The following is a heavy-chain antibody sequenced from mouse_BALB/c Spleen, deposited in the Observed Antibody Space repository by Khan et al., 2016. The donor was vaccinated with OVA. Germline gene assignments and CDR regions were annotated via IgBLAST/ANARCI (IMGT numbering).Heavy chain of an antibody. CDR2: IWAGGST. CDR3: ARAWVIWTDSFDY. D-gene: IGHD3-3*01. CDR1: GFSLTTYG. J-gene: IGHJ2*01. Sequence: QVQLKQSGPGLVAPSQSLSITCTVSGFSLTTYGVHWFRQPPGNGLEWLGIIWAGGSTNYNSALMSRLTISKDNSKRQVFLIMNSLQTDDTARYYCARAWVIWTDSFDYWGQGTPLTVSS. V-gene: IGHV2-9*02.